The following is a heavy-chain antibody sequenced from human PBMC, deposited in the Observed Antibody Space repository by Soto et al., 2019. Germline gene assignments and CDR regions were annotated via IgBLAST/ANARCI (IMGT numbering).Heavy chain of an antibody. V-gene: IGHV4-30-2*01. J-gene: IGHJ6*02. D-gene: IGHD3-10*01. Sequence: SETLSLTCAVSGGSLSSGVYSWSWIRHPPGKGLEWIGNIYHSGSTYYNPSLKSRVTISVDRSKNQFSLKLSSMTAADTAVYYCARLSGPAIYYYAMDVWGQGTTVTVSS. CDR1: GGSLSSGVYS. CDR2: IYHSGST. CDR3: ARLSGPAIYYYAMDV.